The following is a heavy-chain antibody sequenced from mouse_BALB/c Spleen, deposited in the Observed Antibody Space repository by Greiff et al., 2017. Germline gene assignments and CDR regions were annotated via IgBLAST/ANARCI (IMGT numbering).Heavy chain of an antibody. CDR1: GDSITSGY. D-gene: IGHD2-3*01. CDR2: ISYSGST. Sequence: EVKLEESGPSLVKPSQTLSLTCSVTGDSITSGYWNWIRKFPGNKLEYMGYISYSGSTYYNPSLKSRISITRDTSKNQYYLQLNSVTTEDTATYYCARRQIYDGYYAMDYWGQGTSVTVSS. CDR3: ARRQIYDGYYAMDY. V-gene: IGHV3-8*02. J-gene: IGHJ4*01.